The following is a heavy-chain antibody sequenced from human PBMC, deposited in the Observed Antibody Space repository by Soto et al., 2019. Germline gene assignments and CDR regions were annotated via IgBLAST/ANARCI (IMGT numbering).Heavy chain of an antibody. V-gene: IGHV1-69*02. CDR1: GGTFNTYT. D-gene: IGHD2-2*01. J-gene: IGHJ3*01. Sequence: QVHLIHSGAEVQKPGSSVKVSCKAAGGTFNTYTLIWVRQAPGHGLEWMGRIIPMLTVTNSAQKVQGRLTLTADKATGTAFMELTSRRSEDTAVYYCSIGSWSAETFDVWGQGTMVTVSS. CDR3: SIGSWSAETFDV. CDR2: IIPMLTVT.